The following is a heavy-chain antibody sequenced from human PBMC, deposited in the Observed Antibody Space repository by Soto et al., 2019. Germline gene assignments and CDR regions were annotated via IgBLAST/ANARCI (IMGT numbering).Heavy chain of an antibody. D-gene: IGHD3-10*01. J-gene: IGHJ3*02. CDR3: ARDPYGSGPAFHI. V-gene: IGHV3-21*01. Sequence: PGGSLRLSCAASGFTFSSYSMNWVRQAPGKGLEWVSSISSSSSYIYYADSVKGRFTISRDNAKNSLYLQMNSLRAEDTAVYYCARDPYGSGPAFHIWGQGTMVTVSS. CDR1: GFTFSSYS. CDR2: ISSSSSYI.